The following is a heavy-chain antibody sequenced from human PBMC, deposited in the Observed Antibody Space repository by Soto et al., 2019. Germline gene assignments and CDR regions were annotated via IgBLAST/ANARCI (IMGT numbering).Heavy chain of an antibody. CDR3: AREAVDAHYYYYGMDV. V-gene: IGHV4-59*01. CDR1: GDSIRSYY. D-gene: IGHD2-15*01. CDR2: ISYTGST. J-gene: IGHJ6*02. Sequence: SETLSLTCTVSGDSIRSYYWSWIRQPPGKGLEWIGYISYTGSTHYNPSLKSRVTISADTSKNQFSLKLSSVTTADTALYYCAREAVDAHYYYYGMDVWGQGSTVTVSS.